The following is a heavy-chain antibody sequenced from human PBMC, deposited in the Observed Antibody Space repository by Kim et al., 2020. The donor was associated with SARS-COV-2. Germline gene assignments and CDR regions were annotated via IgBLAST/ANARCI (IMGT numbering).Heavy chain of an antibody. D-gene: IGHD2-15*01. J-gene: IGHJ4*02. V-gene: IGHV4-34*01. CDR2: IKHTGST. CDR1: RGSFSVYY. Sequence: SETLSLTCAVYRGSFSVYYWSWIRQPPGKGLEWIGEIKHTGSTNYNPSLKSRVTISVDTSKNQFSLKLTSVTAADTAVYYCGDCSGGSCYWGQGTLVTVSS. CDR3: GDCSGGSCY.